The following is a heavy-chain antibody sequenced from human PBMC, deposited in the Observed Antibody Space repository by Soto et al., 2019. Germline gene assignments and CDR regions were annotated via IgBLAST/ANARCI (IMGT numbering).Heavy chain of an antibody. CDR3: AKDLVGSNADYFDY. CDR1: GFTFSTYA. D-gene: IGHD2-15*01. Sequence: LRLSCAASGFTFSTYAMTWVRQAPGKGLEWVSALSAGGSTTHYAGSVKGRFTISRDNSRDTVYLQMNSLRVEDTAVYYCAKDLVGSNADYFDYWGQGNLVTVSS. J-gene: IGHJ4*02. V-gene: IGHV3-23*01. CDR2: LSAGGSTT.